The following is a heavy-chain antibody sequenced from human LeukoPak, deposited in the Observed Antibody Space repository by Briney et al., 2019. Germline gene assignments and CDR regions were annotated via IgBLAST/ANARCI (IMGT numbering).Heavy chain of an antibody. V-gene: IGHV1-69*01. CDR2: IIPIFGTA. J-gene: IGHJ6*02. CDR3: ARASPHCSGGSCYHSHYYYYYGMDV. Sequence: GASVKVSCKASGGTFSSYAISWVRQAPGQGLEWMGGIIPIFGTANYAQKFQGRVTITADESTSTAYMELSSLRSEDTAVYYCARASPHCSGGSCYHSHYYYYYGMDVWGQGTTVTVSS. CDR1: GGTFSSYA. D-gene: IGHD2-15*01.